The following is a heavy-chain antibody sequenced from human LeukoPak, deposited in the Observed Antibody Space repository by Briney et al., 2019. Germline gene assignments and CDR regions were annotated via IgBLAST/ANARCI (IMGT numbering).Heavy chain of an antibody. CDR2: IHETSSPI. CDR3: GRGGSTGSWFNY. D-gene: IGHD6-13*01. V-gene: IGHV3-48*01. Sequence: GGCLRFSCAASGFTFITFSMTWVRQAPGKGLYWISYIHETSSPIYYADSVKGRFTVSRDNAKNSLYLQMNSLRAEDTAVYYCGRGGSTGSWFNYWGQGTLVTVSS. CDR1: GFTFITFS. J-gene: IGHJ4*02.